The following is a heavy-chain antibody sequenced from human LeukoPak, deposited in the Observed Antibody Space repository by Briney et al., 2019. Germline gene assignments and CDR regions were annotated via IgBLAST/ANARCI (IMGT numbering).Heavy chain of an antibody. CDR3: VKGGGIQLWLDPFDY. D-gene: IGHD5-18*01. J-gene: IGHJ4*02. Sequence: GGSLRLSCAATGFTFDDYAMDWARQAPGKGLEWASGISWNSGSIGYADSVKGRFTISRDNAKNSLYLQMNSLRAEDTALYYCVKGGGIQLWLDPFDYWGQGTLVTVSS. CDR1: GFTFDDYA. CDR2: ISWNSGSI. V-gene: IGHV3-9*01.